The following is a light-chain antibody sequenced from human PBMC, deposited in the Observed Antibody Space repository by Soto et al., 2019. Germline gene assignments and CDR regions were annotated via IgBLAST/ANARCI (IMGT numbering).Light chain of an antibody. Sequence: DIQMTQSPSSLSASVGDRVTITCRASQSISSYLNWYQQKPGKAPXXRIYAASSLQSGVPSRLSGSGSGTDFSFTINSMQPEDSATYYCQQYEDLPTFGQGTRLEIK. CDR1: QSISSY. CDR2: AAS. J-gene: IGKJ5*01. V-gene: IGKV1-39*01. CDR3: QQYEDLPT.